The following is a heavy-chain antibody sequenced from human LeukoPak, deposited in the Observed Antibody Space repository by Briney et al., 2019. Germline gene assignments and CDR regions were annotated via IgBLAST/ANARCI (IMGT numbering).Heavy chain of an antibody. CDR2: ISYDGSNK. V-gene: IGHV3-30-3*01. Sequence: PGRSLRLSCAASGFTFSSYAMHWVRQAPGKGLEWVAFISYDGSNKYYADSVKGRFTISRDNSKNTLYLQLNSLRAEDTAVYYCAKGRQIDYWGQGTLVTVSS. J-gene: IGHJ4*02. CDR1: GFTFSSYA. CDR3: AKGRQIDY.